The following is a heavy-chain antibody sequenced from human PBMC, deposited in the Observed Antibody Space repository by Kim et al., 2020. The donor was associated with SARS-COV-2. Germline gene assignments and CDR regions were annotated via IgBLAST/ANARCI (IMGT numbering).Heavy chain of an antibody. CDR2: IWYDGSNK. J-gene: IGHJ4*02. D-gene: IGHD3-10*01. CDR1: GFTFSSYG. V-gene: IGHV3-33*06. CDR3: AKALRRFGSYSYFDY. Sequence: GGSLRLSCAASGFTFSSYGMHWVRQAPGKGLEWVAVIWYDGSNKYYADSVKGRFTISRDNSKNTLYLQMNSLRAEDTAVYYCAKALRRFGSYSYFDYWGQGTLVTVSS.